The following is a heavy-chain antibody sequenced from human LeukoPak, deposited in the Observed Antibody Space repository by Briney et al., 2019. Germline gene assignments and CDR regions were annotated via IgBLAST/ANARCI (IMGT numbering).Heavy chain of an antibody. CDR3: ARRRGMANNWFDP. D-gene: IGHD5-24*01. V-gene: IGHV5-51*01. J-gene: IGHJ5*02. CDR1: GYSFTNYW. CDR2: IYPGDSDT. Sequence: GESLKISCKGSGYSFTNYWIGWVRQMPGRGLEWMGIIYPGDSDTRYGPSFQGQVTITADKSISTAYLQWSSLKASDTAMYYCARRRGMANNWFDPWGQGTLVTVSS.